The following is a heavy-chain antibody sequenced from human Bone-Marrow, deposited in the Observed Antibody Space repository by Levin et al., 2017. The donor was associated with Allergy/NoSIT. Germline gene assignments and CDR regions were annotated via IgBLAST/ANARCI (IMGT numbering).Heavy chain of an antibody. J-gene: IGHJ4*02. CDR3: ARDGMITFGGVIVTKFDY. CDR2: IYYSGST. Sequence: SETLSLTCTVSGGSISSSSYYWGWIRQPPGKGLEWIGGIYYSGSTYYNPSLKSRVTISVDTSKNQFSLKLSSVTAADTAVYYCARDGMITFGGVIVTKFDYWGQGTLVTVSS. D-gene: IGHD3-16*02. V-gene: IGHV4-39*07. CDR1: GGSISSSSYY.